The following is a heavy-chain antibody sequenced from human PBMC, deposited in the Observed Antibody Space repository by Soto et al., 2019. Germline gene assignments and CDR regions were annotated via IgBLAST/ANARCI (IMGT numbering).Heavy chain of an antibody. V-gene: IGHV3-21*01. CDR1: GFTFSSYS. CDR3: ARDRTLNSGYVIDAFDI. D-gene: IGHD5-12*01. Sequence: GGSLRLSCAASGFTFSSYSMNWVRQAPGKGLEWVSSISSSSSYIYYADSVKGRFTISRDNAKNSLYLQMNSLRAEDTAVYYCARDRTLNSGYVIDAFDIWGQGTMVTVSS. CDR2: ISSSSSYI. J-gene: IGHJ3*02.